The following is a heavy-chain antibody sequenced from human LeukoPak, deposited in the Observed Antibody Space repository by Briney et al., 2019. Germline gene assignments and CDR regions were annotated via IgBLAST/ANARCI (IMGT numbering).Heavy chain of an antibody. CDR1: GDSVSSNSAA. J-gene: IGHJ5*02. CDR3: ARGVAAPNWFDP. CDR2: TYYRSKWYN. D-gene: IGHD6-13*01. Sequence: SQTLSLTCAISGDSVSSNSAAWNWIRQSPSRGLAWLERTYYRSKWYNDYAVSVKRRITINPDTSKNQFSLQLNSVTPEDTAVYYCARGVAAPNWFDPWGQGTLVTVSS. V-gene: IGHV6-1*01.